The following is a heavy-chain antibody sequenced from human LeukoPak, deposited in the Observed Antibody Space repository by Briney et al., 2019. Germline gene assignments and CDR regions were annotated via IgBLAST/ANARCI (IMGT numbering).Heavy chain of an antibody. CDR1: GFTFTNYA. CDR2: IYYDGDT. D-gene: IGHD3-16*01. J-gene: IGHJ4*02. Sequence: GGSLRLSCAASGFTFTNYAMHWVRQAPGKGLEWVSIIYYDGDTSYADSVKGRFSISRDISKNTLYLQMSSLRADDTAMYYCEKGGEMRTFFFDSWGQGSLVTVSS. V-gene: IGHV3-NL1*01. CDR3: EKGGEMRTFFFDS.